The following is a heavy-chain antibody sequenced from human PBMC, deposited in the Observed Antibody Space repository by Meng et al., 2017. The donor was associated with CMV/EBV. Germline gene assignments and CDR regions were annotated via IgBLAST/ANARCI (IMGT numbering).Heavy chain of an antibody. CDR1: GFTFSSYW. V-gene: IGHV3-74*01. J-gene: IGHJ6*02. CDR3: ARESDYGMDV. CDR2: INSDGSST. Sequence: GGSLRLSCAASGFTFSSYWMHWVRQAPGKGLVWVSRINSDGSSTTYADSVKDRFTISRDNAKNTLYLQMNTLRAEDTAVYYCARESDYGMDVWGQGTTVTVSS.